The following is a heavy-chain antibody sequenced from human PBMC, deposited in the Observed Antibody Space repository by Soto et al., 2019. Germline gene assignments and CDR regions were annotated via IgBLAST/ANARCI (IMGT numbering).Heavy chain of an antibody. CDR1: GFTFSGFD. Sequence: PVGSLRVSCEASGFTFSGFDMHWVRQPTGKGLEWVSTIGTAGDTYYAVSVKGRFTISRDNAKNSLSLQMNSLRAGDTAVYFCARGQEVGAHFFDSWGQGTQVTVSS. CDR2: IGTAGDT. J-gene: IGHJ4*02. CDR3: ARGQEVGAHFFDS. D-gene: IGHD2-15*01. V-gene: IGHV3-13*01.